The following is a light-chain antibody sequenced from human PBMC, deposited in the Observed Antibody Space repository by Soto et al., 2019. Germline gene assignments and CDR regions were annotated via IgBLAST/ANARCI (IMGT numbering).Light chain of an antibody. CDR3: QQHDSYSSGP. CDR1: QGIRND. CDR2: KAS. J-gene: IGKJ1*01. Sequence: IQMTHSPTCLSGSVGDRVTISCRASQGIRNDLGWYQQKPGKAPKLLIYKASTLKSGVPSRFSGSGCGTEFTLTISNLQPDDFATYYCQQHDSYSSGPFGQGTKVDIK. V-gene: IGKV1-5*03.